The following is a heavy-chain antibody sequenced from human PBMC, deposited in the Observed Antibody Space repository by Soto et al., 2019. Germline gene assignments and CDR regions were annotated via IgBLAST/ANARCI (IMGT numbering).Heavy chain of an antibody. Sequence: EVQLVQSGAEVKKPGASLRISCKGSGYSFTSYWISWVRQMPGQGLEWMGRNDPSDSYTNYSPSFQGHVTISADKSISTANLQWSSLKASDTSMYYCARAHYGDSDYWGQGTLVTVSS. CDR2: NDPSDSYT. CDR1: GYSFTSYW. D-gene: IGHD4-17*01. V-gene: IGHV5-10-1*01. J-gene: IGHJ4*02. CDR3: ARAHYGDSDY.